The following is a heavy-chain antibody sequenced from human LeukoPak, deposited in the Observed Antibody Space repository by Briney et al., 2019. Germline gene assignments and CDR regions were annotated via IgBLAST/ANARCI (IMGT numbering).Heavy chain of an antibody. CDR3: TTCLLAYSFDY. CDR1: GFTFNNAW. J-gene: IGHJ4*02. V-gene: IGHV3-15*01. CDR2: IKSKTNGGTT. Sequence: PGGSLRLSCAASGFTFNNAWMSWVRQAPGEGLEWVGRIKSKTNGGTTDYAAPVKGRFTISRDDSKNTLYLQMNSLKTEDTAVCYCTTCLLAYSFDYWGQGTLVTVSS. D-gene: IGHD2-15*01.